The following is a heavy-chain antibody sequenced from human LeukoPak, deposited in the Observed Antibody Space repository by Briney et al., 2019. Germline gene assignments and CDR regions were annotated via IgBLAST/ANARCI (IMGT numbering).Heavy chain of an antibody. D-gene: IGHD3-10*01. CDR3: ARDFNYYGSGSYASGAVRRRGRTNWFDP. CDR2: IYYSGST. V-gene: IGHV4-39*07. CDR1: GGSISSSSYY. Sequence: PSETLSLTCTVSGGSISSSSYYWGWLRQPPGKGLEWIGSIYYSGSTYYNPSLKSRVTISVDASKNQFSLKLSSVTAADTAVYYCARDFNYYGSGSYASGAVRRRGRTNWFDPWGQGTLVTVSS. J-gene: IGHJ5*02.